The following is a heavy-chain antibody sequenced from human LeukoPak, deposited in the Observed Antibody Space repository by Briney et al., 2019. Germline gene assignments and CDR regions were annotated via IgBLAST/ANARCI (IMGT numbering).Heavy chain of an antibody. D-gene: IGHD3-10*01. J-gene: IGHJ5*02. CDR3: TSNNYGSENWLDP. Sequence: GGSLRLSCAASGFTFSSYGMHWVRQASGKGLEWVGRIRTKANTYATVYAASVKGRFTISRDDSNNTAYLQMNSLRNEDTAVYYCTSNNYGSENWLDPWGQGTLVTVSS. V-gene: IGHV3-73*01. CDR2: IRTKANTYAT. CDR1: GFTFSSYG.